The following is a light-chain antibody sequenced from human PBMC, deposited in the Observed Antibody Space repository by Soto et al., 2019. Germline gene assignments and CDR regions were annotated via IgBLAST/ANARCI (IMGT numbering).Light chain of an antibody. CDR2: AND. J-gene: IGLJ1*01. CDR3: ATLDPTLSVYV. V-gene: IGLV1-51*01. CDR1: SSNIGNNF. Sequence: QSVLTQPPSVSAAPGQTVSISCSGSSSNIGNNFVSWYQHLPGTAPKLLILANDKRPSRIPDRFSGSKSDTSATLGIIALQTGHEADYYCATLDPTLSVYVFGTGTKVTVL.